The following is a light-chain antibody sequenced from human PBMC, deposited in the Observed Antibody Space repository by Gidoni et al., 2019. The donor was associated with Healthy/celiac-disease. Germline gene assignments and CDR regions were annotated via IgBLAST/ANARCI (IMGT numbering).Light chain of an antibody. Sequence: DIVMTQSPDSLAVSLGERATINCNSSQIVLYSSNNKNDLAWYQQKPGQPPKLLIYWASTRESGVPDRFSGSGSGTDFTLTISSLQAEDVAVYYCQKYYSTPYTFGQGTKLEIK. CDR2: WAS. J-gene: IGKJ2*01. CDR3: QKYYSTPYT. V-gene: IGKV4-1*01. CDR1: QIVLYSSNNKND.